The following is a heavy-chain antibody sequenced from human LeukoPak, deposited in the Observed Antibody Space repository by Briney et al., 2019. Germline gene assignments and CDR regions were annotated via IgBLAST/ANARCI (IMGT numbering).Heavy chain of an antibody. CDR2: ISAYNGNT. Sequence: VRQAXXXXXEXMGWISAYNGNTNYAQKLQGRVTMTTDTSTSTAYMELRSLRSDDTAVYYCARTARPYCSSTSCYEDAFDIWGQGTMVAVSS. D-gene: IGHD2-2*01. V-gene: IGHV1-18*01. CDR3: ARTARPYCSSTSCYEDAFDI. J-gene: IGHJ3*02.